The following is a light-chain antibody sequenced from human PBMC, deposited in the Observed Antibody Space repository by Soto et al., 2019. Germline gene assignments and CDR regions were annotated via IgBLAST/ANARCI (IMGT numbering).Light chain of an antibody. CDR3: QSYDSSLSSWV. J-gene: IGLJ3*02. CDR2: GNS. V-gene: IGLV1-40*01. Sequence: QSVLTQPPSVSGAPGQRVTISCTGSSSNIGAGYDVHWYQQLPGTAPKLLIYGNSNRPSGVPDRFSGSKSGTSASLAITGLQADDETDYSCQSYDSSLSSWVFGGGTKLTVL. CDR1: SSNIGAGYD.